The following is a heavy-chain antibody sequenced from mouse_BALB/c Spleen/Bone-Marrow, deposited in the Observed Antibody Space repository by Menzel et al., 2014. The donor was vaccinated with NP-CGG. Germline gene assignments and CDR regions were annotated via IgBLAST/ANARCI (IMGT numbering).Heavy chain of an antibody. CDR3: AIYYDYSWYFDV. Sequence: QVQLQQPGPELVKPGASVKMSCKPSGYTFTSYYIHWVKQRPGQGLEWIGWIYPGDGSTKYNEKFKGKTTLTADKSSSTAYMLLSSLTSEDSAIYFCAIYYDYSWYFDVWGAGTTVTVSS. J-gene: IGHJ1*01. CDR2: IYPGDGST. D-gene: IGHD2-4*01. CDR1: GYTFTSYY. V-gene: IGHV1S56*01.